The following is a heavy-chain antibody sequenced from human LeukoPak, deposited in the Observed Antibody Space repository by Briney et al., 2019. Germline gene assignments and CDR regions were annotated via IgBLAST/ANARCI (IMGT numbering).Heavy chain of an antibody. D-gene: IGHD3-10*01. Sequence: ATVKVSCKASGYTFTGYYMHWVRQAPGQGPEWVGWINPNSGGTNYAQKFQGRVTMTRDTSISTAYMELSRLRSDDTAVYYCARLLWFGELLSPDTYYYFDYWGQGTLVTVSS. CDR1: GYTFTGYY. CDR3: ARLLWFGELLSPDTYYYFDY. V-gene: IGHV1-2*02. J-gene: IGHJ4*02. CDR2: INPNSGGT.